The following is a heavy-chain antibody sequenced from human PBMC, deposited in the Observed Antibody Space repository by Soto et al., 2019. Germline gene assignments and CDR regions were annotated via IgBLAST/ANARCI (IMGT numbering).Heavy chain of an antibody. J-gene: IGHJ4*02. CDR1: GFTFGDYA. Sequence: GGSLRLSCTASGFTFGDYAMSWFRQAPGKGLEWVGFIRSKAYGGTTEYAASVKGRFTISRDDSKSIAYLQMNSLKTEDTAVYYCTRDQDIVATRRFDYWGQGTLVTVSS. V-gene: IGHV3-49*03. CDR3: TRDQDIVATRRFDY. D-gene: IGHD5-12*01. CDR2: IRSKAYGGTT.